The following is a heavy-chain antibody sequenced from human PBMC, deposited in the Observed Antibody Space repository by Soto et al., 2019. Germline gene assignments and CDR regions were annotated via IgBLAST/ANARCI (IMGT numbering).Heavy chain of an antibody. CDR3: ERDFLQIGASQYGMEV. CDR1: VFTFISYS. CDR2: ISSSSSYI. D-gene: IGHD1-26*01. J-gene: IGHJ6*01. Sequence: PWLCXRLSWSAAVFTFISYSISWVRHAPGKGLEWVSSISSSSSYIYYADSVNGRFTISRDNDKNSLYLQMKSLRAEDTAVYYCERDFLQIGASQYGMEVWGQATTVNV. V-gene: IGHV3-21*01.